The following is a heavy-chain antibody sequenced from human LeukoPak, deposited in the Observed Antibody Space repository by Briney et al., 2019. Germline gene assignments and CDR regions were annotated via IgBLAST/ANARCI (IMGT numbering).Heavy chain of an antibody. CDR1: GGSISHYY. D-gene: IGHD6-19*01. Sequence: KPSETLSLTCTVSGGSISHYYWTWIRQPPGRGLEWIGYIYYSGSTNYNPSLKSRVTISVDTSKNQFSLKLSSVTAADTAVYHCARGYSSGRIDFWGQGTLVTVSS. CDR2: IYYSGST. J-gene: IGHJ4*02. V-gene: IGHV4-59*01. CDR3: ARGYSSGRIDF.